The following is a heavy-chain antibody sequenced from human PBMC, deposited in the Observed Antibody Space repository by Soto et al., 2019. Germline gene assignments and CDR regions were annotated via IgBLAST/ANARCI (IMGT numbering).Heavy chain of an antibody. CDR1: GYTFTSYG. V-gene: IGHV1-18*04. CDR3: AREGGYCTNGVCQSPLAS. Sequence: GASVKVSCKASGYTFTSYGISWVRQAPGQGLEWMGWISAYNGNTNYAQKLQGRVTMTTDTSTSTAYMELRSLRSDDTAVYYCAREGGYCTNGVCQSPLASWGQGTLVTVSS. J-gene: IGHJ4*02. CDR2: ISAYNGNT. D-gene: IGHD2-8*01.